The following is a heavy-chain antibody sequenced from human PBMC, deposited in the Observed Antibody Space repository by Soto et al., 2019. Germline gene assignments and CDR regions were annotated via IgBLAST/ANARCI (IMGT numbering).Heavy chain of an antibody. CDR1: GFTFSNYA. CDR3: AKDRVPSREWASFAF. J-gene: IGHJ4*02. CDR2: ISAAGGGT. D-gene: IGHD1-26*01. V-gene: IGHV3-23*01. Sequence: PGGSLRLSCSASGFTFSNYAMNWVRQAPGKGLEWVSTISAAGGGTYYADSVKGRFTVSRDNSRYTLYLQMSSLRGEDTAIYYCAKDRVPSREWASFAFWGQGTLVTVSS.